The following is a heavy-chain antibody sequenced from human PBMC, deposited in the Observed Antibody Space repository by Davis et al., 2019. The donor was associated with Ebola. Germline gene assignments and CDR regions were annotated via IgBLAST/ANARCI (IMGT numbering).Heavy chain of an antibody. CDR1: AHTFTSYG. CDR3: ARVGVGGFYGDYARAYYYGMDV. V-gene: IGHV1-18*01. Sequence: ASAKVSCKASAHTFTSYGISWVRQAPGQGLEWMGWISSYNGNTNYAQKLQGRVTMTTDTSTSTAYMELSSLRPEDTAVYYCARVGVGGFYGDYARAYYYGMDVWGQGTTVTVSS. J-gene: IGHJ6*02. CDR2: ISSYNGNT. D-gene: IGHD4-17*01.